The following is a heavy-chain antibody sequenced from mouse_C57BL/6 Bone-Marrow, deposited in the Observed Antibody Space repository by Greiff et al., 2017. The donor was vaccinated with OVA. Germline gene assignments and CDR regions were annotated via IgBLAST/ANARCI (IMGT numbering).Heavy chain of an antibody. D-gene: IGHD2-1*01. CDR1: GFTFSSYA. V-gene: IGHV5-9-1*02. Sequence: EVKVEESGEGLVKPGGSLKLSCAASGFTFSSYAMSWVRQTPEKRLEWVAYISSGGDYIYYADTVTGRFTISRDNARNTLYLQMSSLKSEDTAMYYCTRLLDAMDYWGQGTSVTVSS. J-gene: IGHJ4*01. CDR3: TRLLDAMDY. CDR2: ISSGGDYI.